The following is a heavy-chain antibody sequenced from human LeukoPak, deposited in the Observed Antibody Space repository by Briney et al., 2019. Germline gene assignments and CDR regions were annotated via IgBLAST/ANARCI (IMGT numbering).Heavy chain of an antibody. Sequence: SETLSLTCTVSGGSISSYYWSWIRQPPGKGLEWIGYIYYSGSTNYNPSLKSRVTISVDTSKNQFSLKLSSVTAADTAVYYCARQYSSGWFGSRVWDDIWGQGTMVTVSS. CDR2: IYYSGST. D-gene: IGHD6-19*01. CDR3: ARQYSSGWFGSRVWDDI. CDR1: GGSISSYY. J-gene: IGHJ3*02. V-gene: IGHV4-59*01.